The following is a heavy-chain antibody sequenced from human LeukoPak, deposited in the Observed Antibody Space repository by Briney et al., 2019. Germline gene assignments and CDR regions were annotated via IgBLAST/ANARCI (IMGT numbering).Heavy chain of an antibody. V-gene: IGHV4-59*07. J-gene: IGHJ4*02. D-gene: IGHD5-18*01. CDR3: ARVRVQLWQGSTLIDY. Sequence: SDTLSLTCTVSGGSISSYYWSWIRQPPGKGLEWIGYIYYSGSTNYNPSLKSRVTISVDTSKNQFSLKLSSVTAADTAVYYCARVRVQLWQGSTLIDYWGQGTLVTVSS. CDR2: IYYSGST. CDR1: GGSISSYY.